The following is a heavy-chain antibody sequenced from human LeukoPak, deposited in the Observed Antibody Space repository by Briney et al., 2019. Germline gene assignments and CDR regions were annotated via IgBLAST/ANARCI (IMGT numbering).Heavy chain of an antibody. J-gene: IGHJ4*02. CDR1: GGSITNNY. CDR2: VYYSGST. Sequence: SETLSLTCTVSGGSITNNYWSWIRQPPGKGLEWIGYVYYSGSTNYNPSLKSRVTISVDTSKNQFSLKLTSVTAADTAVYYCARSELLWFGGVNSGFDYWGQGTLVTVSS. D-gene: IGHD3-10*01. CDR3: ARSELLWFGGVNSGFDY. V-gene: IGHV4-59*01.